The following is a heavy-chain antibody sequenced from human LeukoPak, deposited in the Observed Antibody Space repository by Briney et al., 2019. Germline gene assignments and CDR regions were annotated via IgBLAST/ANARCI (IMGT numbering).Heavy chain of an antibody. D-gene: IGHD2/OR15-2a*01. CDR1: GFTFSNFW. CDR2: ISSDGSNT. J-gene: IGHJ4*02. CDR3: ARVGEYDSFDY. V-gene: IGHV3-74*01. Sequence: GGSLRLSCAASGFTFSNFWMYWVRQPPGKGLVWVSRISSDGSNTNYADSVKGRFTISRDNAKNTLYLQMDSLRAEDTAVCYCARVGEYDSFDYWGQGTLVTVSS.